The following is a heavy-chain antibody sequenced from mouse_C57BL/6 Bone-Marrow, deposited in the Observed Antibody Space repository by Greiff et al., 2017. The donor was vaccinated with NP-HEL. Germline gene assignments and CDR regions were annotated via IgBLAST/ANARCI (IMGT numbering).Heavy chain of an antibody. CDR3: ARDSAHYYGSSYDFDY. Sequence: VQLQQPGAELVKPGASVKMSCKASGYTFTSYWITWVKQRPGQGLAWIGDIYPGSGSTTYNEKFKSKATLTVDTSSSTAYMQLSSLTSEDSAVYYCARDSAHYYGSSYDFDYWGQGTTLTVSS. J-gene: IGHJ2*01. CDR1: GYTFTSYW. D-gene: IGHD1-1*01. V-gene: IGHV1-55*01. CDR2: IYPGSGST.